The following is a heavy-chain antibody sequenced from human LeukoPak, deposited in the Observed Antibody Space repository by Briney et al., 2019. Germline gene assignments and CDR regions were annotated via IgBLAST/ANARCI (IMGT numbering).Heavy chain of an antibody. CDR1: DFSFSNYA. D-gene: IGHD2-21*02. Sequence: GGSLRLSCAASDFSFSNYAMSWVRQAPGKGLEWVSSVSGGSAGSTYYADSVKGRFTISRDSSKNTLYLQMKSLRAEDTAVYYCAKGEAYCGGDCYPDWGQGTLVTVSS. J-gene: IGHJ4*02. CDR3: AKGEAYCGGDCYPD. V-gene: IGHV3-23*01. CDR2: VSGGSAGST.